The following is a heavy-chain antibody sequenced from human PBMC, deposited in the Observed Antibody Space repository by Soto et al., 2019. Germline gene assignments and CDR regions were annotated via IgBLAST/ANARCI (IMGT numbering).Heavy chain of an antibody. CDR1: GGSISSGGYS. J-gene: IGHJ6*02. CDR3: ARDYYGVDV. CDR2: TYQSGSA. Sequence: SETLSLTCTVSGGSISSGGYSWTWIRQSPGKGLEWIGYTYQSGSAYYNPSLKSRVTISVDRSKNQFSLNLTSVTAADTAVYYCARDYYGVDVWGQGTTVTVSS. V-gene: IGHV4-30-2*06.